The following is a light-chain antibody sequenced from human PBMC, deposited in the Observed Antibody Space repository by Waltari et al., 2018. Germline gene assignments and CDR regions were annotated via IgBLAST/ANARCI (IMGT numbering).Light chain of an antibody. V-gene: IGKV3-15*01. CDR2: GAS. J-gene: IGKJ3*01. CDR3: QQYNDWPPLFT. CDR1: QSVTTN. Sequence: EIVMTQSPGTLSVSPGERATLSCRASQSVTTNLAWYQQKPGQAPRLLIYGASTRATGIPARFSGGGSGTEFTLTISGLQSEDFAIYYCQQYNDWPPLFTFGPGTKVDIK.